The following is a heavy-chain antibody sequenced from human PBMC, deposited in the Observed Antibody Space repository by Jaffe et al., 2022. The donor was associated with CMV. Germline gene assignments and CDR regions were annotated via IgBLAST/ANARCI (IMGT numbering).Heavy chain of an antibody. J-gene: IGHJ3*02. CDR3: ARPDYYDSSGYYHHVAFDI. CDR2: IYYSGST. CDR1: GGSISSSSYY. Sequence: QLQLQESGPGLVKPSETLSLTCTVSGGSISSSSYYWGWIRQPPGKGLEWIGSIYYSGSTYYNPSLKSRVTISVDTSKNQFSLKLSSVTAADTAVYYCARPDYYDSSGYYHHVAFDIWGQGTMVTVSS. V-gene: IGHV4-39*01. D-gene: IGHD3-22*01.